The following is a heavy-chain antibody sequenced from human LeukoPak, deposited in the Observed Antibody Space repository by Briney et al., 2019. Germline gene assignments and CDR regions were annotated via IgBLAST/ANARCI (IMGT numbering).Heavy chain of an antibody. J-gene: IGHJ5*02. V-gene: IGHV4-59*01. D-gene: IGHD6-13*01. CDR3: ARDHHSSTWYVGTFDP. Sequence: SETLSLTCTVSGGSISSYCWTWIRQPPGKGLEWIGYISYSGSTNYNPSLKSRVTISVDMSKNQFSLKLSSVTAADTAVYYCARDHHSSTWYVGTFDPWGQGALVTVSS. CDR1: GGSISSYC. CDR2: ISYSGST.